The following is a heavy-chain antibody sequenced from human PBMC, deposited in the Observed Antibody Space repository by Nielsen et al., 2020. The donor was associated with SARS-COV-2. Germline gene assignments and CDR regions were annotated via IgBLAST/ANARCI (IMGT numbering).Heavy chain of an antibody. CDR3: ARGAHSTRRRYSYGY. D-gene: IGHD5-18*01. CDR2: IYHSGST. Sequence: SETLSLTCTVSGYSISSGYYWGWIRQPPGKGLEWIGSIYHSGSTYYNPSLKSRVTISVDTSKNQFSLKLSSVTAADTAVYYCARGAHSTRRRYSYGYWGQGTLVTVSS. J-gene: IGHJ4*02. CDR1: GYSISSGYY. V-gene: IGHV4-38-2*02.